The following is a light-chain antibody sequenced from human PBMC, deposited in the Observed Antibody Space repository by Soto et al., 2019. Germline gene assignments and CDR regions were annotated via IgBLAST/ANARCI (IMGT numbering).Light chain of an antibody. CDR1: SSNIGAGYD. CDR2: GNS. Sequence: QPVLTQPPSVSGATGQRVTISCTGRSSNIGAGYDVHWYQQLPGTAPKLLIYGNSNRPSGVPDRFSGSKSGTSASLAITGLQAEDEADYYCQSYDSSLFVVFGGGTKVTVL. V-gene: IGLV1-40*01. J-gene: IGLJ2*01. CDR3: QSYDSSLFVV.